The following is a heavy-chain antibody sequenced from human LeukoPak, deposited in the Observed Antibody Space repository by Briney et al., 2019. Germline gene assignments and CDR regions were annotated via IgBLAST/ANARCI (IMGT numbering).Heavy chain of an antibody. J-gene: IGHJ4*02. V-gene: IGHV4-59*08. CDR3: AKYGNSGWVIDN. CDR2: IYYTGGT. Sequence: SETLSLTCTVSGGSIGTNYWTWIRQPPGKGLEYIGYIYYTGGTNYNPSLKSRVTISVDTSKNQFSLKLSSVTAADTAVYFCAKYGNSGWVIDNWGQGTLVTVSS. D-gene: IGHD6-19*01. CDR1: GGSIGTNY.